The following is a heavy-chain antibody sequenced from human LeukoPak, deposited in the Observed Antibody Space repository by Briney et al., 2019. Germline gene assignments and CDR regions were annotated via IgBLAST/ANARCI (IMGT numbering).Heavy chain of an antibody. D-gene: IGHD2-2*01. J-gene: IGHJ4*02. CDR1: GDSITNSNYY. Sequence: PSETLSLTCTASGDSITNSNYYWGWVRQSPGRGLEWLGNIFYNGSTYYNPSLKSRVTISVDTSKNQFSLKLSSVTAADTAVYYCAKGYCRGNSCYDDRGAFDYWGQGTLVTVSS. CDR3: AKGYCRGNSCYDDRGAFDY. CDR2: IFYNGST. V-gene: IGHV4-39*07.